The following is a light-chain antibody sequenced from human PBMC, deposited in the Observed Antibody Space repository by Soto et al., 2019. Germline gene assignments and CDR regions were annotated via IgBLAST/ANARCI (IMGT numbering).Light chain of an antibody. V-gene: IGKV1-5*03. CDR3: QQYNTHVWT. CDR1: QNVNIW. CDR2: KAS. J-gene: IGKJ1*01. Sequence: DIQMTQSPSTLSASVGDRIIITCRASQNVNIWLAWYQQKPGKAPKLLIYKASSLESGVPSRFSGSGSGTEFTLTISSLQPDDFATYYCQQYNTHVWTFGQGTKVDIK.